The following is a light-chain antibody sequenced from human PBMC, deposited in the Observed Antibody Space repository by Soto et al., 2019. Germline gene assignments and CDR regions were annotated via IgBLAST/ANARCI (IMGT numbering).Light chain of an antibody. CDR3: LQHNSYPQT. Sequence: DIQMTQSPSSLSAPEGDRVTITCRASQGIRDALGWYQQKPGKAPKRLIYAASSLQSGVPSRFSGSGSGTEFTLTISSLQPEDFATYYCLQHNSYPQTFGQGTKVEIK. CDR1: QGIRDA. V-gene: IGKV1-17*01. CDR2: AAS. J-gene: IGKJ1*01.